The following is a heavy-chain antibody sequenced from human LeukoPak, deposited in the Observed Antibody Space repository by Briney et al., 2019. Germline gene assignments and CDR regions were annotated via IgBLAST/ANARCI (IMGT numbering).Heavy chain of an antibody. CDR1: GDSISSYY. CDR3: ARDVGIAVAGTSHYSYGMDV. CDR2: IYYSGST. V-gene: IGHV4-59*01. J-gene: IGHJ6*04. Sequence: PSETLSLTCSVSGDSISSYYWSWIRQPPGKGLEWIGYIYYSGSTNYNPSLKSRVTISVDTSKNQFSLRLSSVTAADTAVYYCARDVGIAVAGTSHYSYGMDVWGKGTTVTVS. D-gene: IGHD6-19*01.